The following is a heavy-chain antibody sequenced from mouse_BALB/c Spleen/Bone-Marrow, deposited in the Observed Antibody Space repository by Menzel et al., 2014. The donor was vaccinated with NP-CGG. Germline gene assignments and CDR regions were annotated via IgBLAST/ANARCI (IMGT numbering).Heavy chain of an antibody. J-gene: IGHJ2*01. CDR1: GYTFTDYN. V-gene: IGHV1S29*02. CDR2: IYPYNGGT. CDR3: ATRIITTAGY. D-gene: IGHD1-2*01. Sequence: EVQLQESGPELVKPGASVKISCKASGYTFTDYNMHWVKQSHGKSLEWIGYIYPYNGGTGYNQKFKSKASLTVDNSSSTAYMELRNLASEDTAVYYCATRIITTAGYWGQGTTLTVSS.